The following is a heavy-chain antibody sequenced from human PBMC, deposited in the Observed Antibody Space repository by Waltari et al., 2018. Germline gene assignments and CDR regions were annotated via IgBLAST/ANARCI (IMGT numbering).Heavy chain of an antibody. V-gene: IGHV3-7*01. CDR2: IKQDGSEK. CDR1: GFTFSSYW. Sequence: EVQLVESGGGLVQPGGSLRLSCAASGFTFSSYWMSWVRQAPGKGMEWVANIKQDGSEKYFLDSVKGRFTISRDNAKNLLYLQMNSLRAEETAVYYCARDGDAFDIWGQGTMVTVSS. J-gene: IGHJ3*02. CDR3: ARDGDAFDI.